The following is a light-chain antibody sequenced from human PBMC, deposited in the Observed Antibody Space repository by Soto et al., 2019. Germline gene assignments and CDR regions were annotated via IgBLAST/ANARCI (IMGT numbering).Light chain of an antibody. CDR2: DVS. J-gene: IGLJ1*01. V-gene: IGLV2-11*01. CDR1: SSDVGAYNY. CDR3: CSYAGSYIYV. Sequence: QSALTQHRSVSGSPGQSVTISCTGTSSDVGAYNYVSWYQQFPDKAPKLMIYDVSERPSGVPDRFSGSKSENTASLTISGLQAEDEADYYCCSYAGSYIYVFGSGTKVTVL.